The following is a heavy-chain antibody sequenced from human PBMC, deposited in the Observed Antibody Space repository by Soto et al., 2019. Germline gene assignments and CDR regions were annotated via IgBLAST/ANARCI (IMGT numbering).Heavy chain of an antibody. Sequence: QVPLVQSGAEVKKPGASVKVSCKASGYTFTSYGISWVRQAPGQGLEWMGWISAYNGNTNYAQKLQGRVTMTTDTSTSTAYMELRSLRSDDTAVYYCARAARRYSSGWYGSADYWGQGTLVTVSS. V-gene: IGHV1-18*01. CDR1: GYTFTSYG. D-gene: IGHD6-19*01. CDR2: ISAYNGNT. CDR3: ARAARRYSSGWYGSADY. J-gene: IGHJ4*02.